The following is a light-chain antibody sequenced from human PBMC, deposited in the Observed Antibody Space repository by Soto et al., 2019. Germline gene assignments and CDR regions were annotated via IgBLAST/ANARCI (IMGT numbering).Light chain of an antibody. J-gene: IGLJ1*01. CDR3: CSFAGGSSYV. CDR2: ACG. CDR1: SNNVGSYNL. Sequence: QSVLTQPASVSGSPGQSITISCTGTSNNVGSYNLVSWYQQHPGKAPKLMISACGERPSGVSHRFSGSKSGNTASLTISGLQAEDEADYYCCSFAGGSSYVFGTGTKLTVL. V-gene: IGLV2-23*01.